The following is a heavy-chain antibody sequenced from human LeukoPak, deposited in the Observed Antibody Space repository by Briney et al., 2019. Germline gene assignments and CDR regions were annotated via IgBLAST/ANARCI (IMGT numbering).Heavy chain of an antibody. D-gene: IGHD3-3*01. Sequence: PSQTLSLTCTVSGGSISSYYWSWIRQPPGKGLEWIGSIYHSGSTYYNPSLKSRVTISVDTSKNQFSLKLSSVTAADTAVYYCARGRLFDFWSDKNLGYYYYNYMDVWGKGTTVTVSS. V-gene: IGHV4-59*01. CDR2: IYHSGST. J-gene: IGHJ6*03. CDR3: ARGRLFDFWSDKNLGYYYYNYMDV. CDR1: GGSISSYY.